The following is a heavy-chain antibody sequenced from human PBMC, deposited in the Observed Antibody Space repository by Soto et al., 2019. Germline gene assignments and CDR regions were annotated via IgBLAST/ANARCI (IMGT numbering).Heavy chain of an antibody. J-gene: IGHJ4*01. CDR2: ISVSGDKT. CDR1: GFSIDTYS. V-gene: IGHV3-23*01. D-gene: IGHD5-12*01. Sequence: GGSLRLSCAVSGFSIDTYSFAWVRQTPAKGLQWVSGISVSGDKTFYIDSVQGRLTISRDISKNTLSLQMHNLRVEDSAIYFCARWDGYADLWGRGTLVTVSS. CDR3: ARWDGYADL.